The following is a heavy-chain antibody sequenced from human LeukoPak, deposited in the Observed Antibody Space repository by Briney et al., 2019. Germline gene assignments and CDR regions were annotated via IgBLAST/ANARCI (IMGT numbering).Heavy chain of an antibody. Sequence: SETLSLTCAVYGGSFSGYYWSWIRQPQGKGLEWIGEINHSGSTNYNPSLKSRVTISVDTSKNQFSLKLSSVTAADTAVYYCARGGRRRYSDYWGQGTLVTVSS. CDR2: INHSGST. V-gene: IGHV4-34*01. J-gene: IGHJ4*02. D-gene: IGHD3-10*01. CDR1: GGSFSGYY. CDR3: ARGGRRRYSDY.